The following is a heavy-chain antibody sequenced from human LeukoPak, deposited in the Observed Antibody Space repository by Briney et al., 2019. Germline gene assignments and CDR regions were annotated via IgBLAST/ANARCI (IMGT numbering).Heavy chain of an antibody. J-gene: IGHJ6*02. CDR3: ATSFIAAAGKGYYYYGMDV. Sequence: SVKVSCKASGGTFSSYAISWVRQAPGQGLEWMGRIIPILGIANYAQKFQGRVTITADKSTSTAYMGLSSLRSEDTAVYYCATSFIAAAGKGYYYYGMDVWGQGTTVTVSS. D-gene: IGHD6-13*01. CDR1: GGTFSSYA. CDR2: IIPILGIA. V-gene: IGHV1-69*04.